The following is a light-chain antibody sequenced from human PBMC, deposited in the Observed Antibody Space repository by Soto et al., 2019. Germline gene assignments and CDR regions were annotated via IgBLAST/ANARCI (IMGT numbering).Light chain of an antibody. J-gene: IGLJ1*01. CDR2: EGT. V-gene: IGLV2-23*01. Sequence: QSALTQPASVSGSPGQSITISCTGTSSDVGTYNLVSWYQQCPGKAPKLMIYEGTKRPSGVSSRFSGSKSGNTASLTISGLQAEDEADYYCCSYAGTGTFYVFGTGTKLTVL. CDR1: SSDVGTYNL. CDR3: CSYAGTGTFYV.